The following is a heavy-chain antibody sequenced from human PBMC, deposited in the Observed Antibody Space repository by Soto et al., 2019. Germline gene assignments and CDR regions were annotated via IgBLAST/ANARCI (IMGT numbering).Heavy chain of an antibody. J-gene: IGHJ4*02. CDR2: ISGSGGST. V-gene: IGHV3-23*01. CDR3: AKDGYFDY. CDR1: GCTFGSYG. Sequence: GGSLRLSCASSGCTFGSYGMHWVRQAPGKGLELVSAISGSGGSTYYADSVKGRFTISRDNSKNTLYLQMNSLRAEDTAVYYCAKDGYFDYWGQGTLVTV.